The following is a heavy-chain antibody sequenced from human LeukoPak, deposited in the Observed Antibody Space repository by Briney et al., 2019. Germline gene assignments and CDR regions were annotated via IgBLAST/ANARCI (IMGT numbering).Heavy chain of an antibody. Sequence: ASVKVSCKASGYTFTGYYMHWVRQAPGQGLEWMGWINPNSGGTNYAQKFQGRVTMTRDTSISTAYMELSRLRSDDTAVYYCARREITMVRGVISDIVDYWGQGTLVTVSS. CDR2: INPNSGGT. J-gene: IGHJ4*02. CDR3: ARREITMVRGVISDIVDY. CDR1: GYTFTGYY. V-gene: IGHV1-2*02. D-gene: IGHD3-10*01.